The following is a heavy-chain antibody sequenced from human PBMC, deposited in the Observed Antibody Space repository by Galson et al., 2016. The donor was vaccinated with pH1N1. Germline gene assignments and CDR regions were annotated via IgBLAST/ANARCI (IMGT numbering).Heavy chain of an antibody. D-gene: IGHD5-24*01. Sequence: ETLSLTCSVSGDSMDSSSYHWGWIRQPPGKGLEWIGTVYYSGRTYYNPSLNRRFTISVDVSRRHFSLKLKSVSATDAGVYYCARQATPEGWLHYTWFDPWGQGTLVTVSS. CDR1: GDSMDSSSYH. CDR2: VYYSGRT. J-gene: IGHJ5*02. CDR3: ARQATPEGWLHYTWFDP. V-gene: IGHV4-39*01.